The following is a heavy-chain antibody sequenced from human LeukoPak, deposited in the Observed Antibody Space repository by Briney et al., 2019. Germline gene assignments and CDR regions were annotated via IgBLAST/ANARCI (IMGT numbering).Heavy chain of an antibody. CDR2: VSAYADNT. D-gene: IGHD2-2*01. V-gene: IGHV1-18*01. Sequence: ASVEVSCKASGYTFTNYGISWVRQAPGQGLEWMGWVSAYADNTNYVQKVQGRVTMTTDTSTSTAYMELRSLRSDDTAVYYCARDGCSSTSCFFDYWGQGTLVTVSS. CDR3: ARDGCSSTSCFFDY. CDR1: GYTFTNYG. J-gene: IGHJ4*02.